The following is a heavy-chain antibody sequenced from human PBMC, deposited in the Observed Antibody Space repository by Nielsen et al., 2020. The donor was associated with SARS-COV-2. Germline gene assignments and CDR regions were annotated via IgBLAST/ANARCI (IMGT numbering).Heavy chain of an antibody. V-gene: IGHV3-7*01. CDR3: ARDWSRAADV. CDR1: GFNFSTYW. Sequence: GSLRLSCAASGFNFSTYWMSWVRQAPGKGLEWVANIKQDGSEKYFIDSVKGRFTISRDNAKNSMSLQMNSLRVEDTAVYYCARDWSRAADVWGQGTMVTVSS. D-gene: IGHD2-15*01. CDR2: IKQDGSEK. J-gene: IGHJ3*01.